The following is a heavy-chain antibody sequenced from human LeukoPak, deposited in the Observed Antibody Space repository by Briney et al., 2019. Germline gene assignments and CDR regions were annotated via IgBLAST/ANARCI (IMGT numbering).Heavy chain of an antibody. CDR2: INRDSGGT. CDR3: ARGCSGGSCYSDNWFDP. D-gene: IGHD2-15*01. J-gene: IGHJ5*02. V-gene: IGHV1-2*02. Sequence: ASVKVSCKASGYTFTGYYMHWVRQAPGQGLEWMGWINRDSGGTNYAQKFQGRVTMTRDTSISTAYMELSRLRSDDTAVYYCARGCSGGSCYSDNWFDPWGQGTLVTVSS. CDR1: GYTFTGYY.